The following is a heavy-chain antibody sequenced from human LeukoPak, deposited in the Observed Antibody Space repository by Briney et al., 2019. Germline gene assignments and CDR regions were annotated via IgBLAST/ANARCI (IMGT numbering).Heavy chain of an antibody. V-gene: IGHV3-21*01. Sequence: GGTLRLSCAASGFTLSSYGMSWVRQAPGKGLEWVSSISSSSGYIYYADSVKGRFTISRDNAKNSLYLQMNSLRAEDTAVYYCARETYCTSTNCPIGDYFDYWGQGTLVTVSS. D-gene: IGHD2-2*01. CDR2: ISSSSGYI. CDR1: GFTLSSYG. J-gene: IGHJ4*02. CDR3: ARETYCTSTNCPIGDYFDY.